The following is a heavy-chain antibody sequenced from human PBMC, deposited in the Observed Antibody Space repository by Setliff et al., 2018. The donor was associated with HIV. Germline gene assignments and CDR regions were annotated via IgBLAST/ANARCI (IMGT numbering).Heavy chain of an antibody. CDR3: ARVPRQLLKGAAAYFDY. Sequence: SETLSLTCAVYGGSFSGYYWSWIRQPPGKGLEWIGEIYHSGSTNYNPFFKSRVTISVDTSKNQFSLKLSSVTAADTAVYYCARVPRQLLKGAAAYFDYWGQGILVTVSS. J-gene: IGHJ4*02. D-gene: IGHD5-18*01. V-gene: IGHV4-34*01. CDR1: GGSFSGYY. CDR2: IYHSGST.